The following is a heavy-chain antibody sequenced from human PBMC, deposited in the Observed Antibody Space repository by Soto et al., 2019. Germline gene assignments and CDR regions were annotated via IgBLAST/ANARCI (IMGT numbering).Heavy chain of an antibody. CDR1: GYTSTSYA. D-gene: IGHD3-10*01. J-gene: IGHJ3*02. Sequence: ASVKVSCKASGYTSTSYAMHWVRQAPGQRLEWMGWINAGNGNTKYSQKFQGRVTITRDTSASTAYMELSSLRSEDTAVYYCASGITMVRGVIAAFDIWGQGTMVTVSS. CDR3: ASGITMVRGVIAAFDI. CDR2: INAGNGNT. V-gene: IGHV1-3*01.